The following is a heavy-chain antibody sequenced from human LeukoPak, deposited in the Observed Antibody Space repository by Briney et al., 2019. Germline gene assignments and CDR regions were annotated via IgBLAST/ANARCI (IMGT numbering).Heavy chain of an antibody. CDR2: IYYSGST. Sequence: PSETLSLTCTVSGGSISSYYWSWIRQPPGKGLEWIGYIYYSGSTNYNPSLKSRVTISVDTSKNQFSLKLSSVTAADTAVYYCASQGRSRKYYYGSGSYWDWFDPWGQGTLVTVSS. CDR1: GGSISSYY. J-gene: IGHJ5*02. D-gene: IGHD3-10*01. CDR3: ASQGRSRKYYYGSGSYWDWFDP. V-gene: IGHV4-59*08.